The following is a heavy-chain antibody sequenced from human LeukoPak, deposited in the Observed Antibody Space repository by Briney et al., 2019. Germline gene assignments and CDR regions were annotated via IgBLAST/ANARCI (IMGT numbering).Heavy chain of an antibody. J-gene: IGHJ3*02. CDR1: GFTFSSYA. CDR2: ISGSGGST. Sequence: PGGSLRLSCAASGFTFSSYAMSWVRQAPGKGLEWVSAISGSGGSTYYADSVKGRFTSSRDNSKNTLYLQMNSLRAEDTAVYYCAKDSSGWFVYQKHHDAFDIWGQGTMVTVSS. V-gene: IGHV3-23*01. CDR3: AKDSSGWFVYQKHHDAFDI. D-gene: IGHD6-19*01.